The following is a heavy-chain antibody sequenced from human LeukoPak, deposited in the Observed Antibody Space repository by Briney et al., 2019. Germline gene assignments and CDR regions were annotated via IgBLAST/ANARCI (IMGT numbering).Heavy chain of an antibody. D-gene: IGHD6-19*01. CDR2: INSDGGST. CDR3: VRDIGAVAGTDDY. V-gene: IGHV3-74*01. CDR1: GFTFSSYS. Sequence: GGSLRLSCAASGFTFSSYSMNWVRQAPGKGLVWVSRINSDGGSTTYADSVKGRFTISRDNAKKTLYLQMNSLRVEDTAVYYCVRDIGAVAGTDDYWGQGTLVTVSS. J-gene: IGHJ4*02.